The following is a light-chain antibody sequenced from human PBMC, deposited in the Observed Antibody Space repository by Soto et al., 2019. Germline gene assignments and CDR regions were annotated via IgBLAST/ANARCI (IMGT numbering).Light chain of an antibody. CDR1: SSNIGSNT. CDR3: ADWDDSLKVYV. J-gene: IGLJ1*01. V-gene: IGLV1-44*01. Sequence: QSALTQSPSASGTPGQRVTISCSGSSSNIGSNTVNWYHQLPGTAPKLLIYSDNQRPSGVPDRFSGSKSGTSASLAISGLQFEDEADYYGADWDDSLKVYVFASGTKSTVL. CDR2: SDN.